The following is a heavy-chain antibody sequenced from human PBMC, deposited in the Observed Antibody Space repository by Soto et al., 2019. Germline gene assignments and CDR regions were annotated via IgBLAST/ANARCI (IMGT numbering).Heavy chain of an antibody. J-gene: IGHJ6*02. Sequence: SETLSLTCTVSGGSISSGDYYWSWIRQPPGKGLEWIGYIYYSGSTYYNPSLKSRVTISVDTSKNQFSLKLSSVTAADTAVYYCARDSSDTAMVTGYYYYGMDVWGQGTTVT. D-gene: IGHD5-18*01. V-gene: IGHV4-30-4*01. CDR3: ARDSSDTAMVTGYYYYGMDV. CDR2: IYYSGST. CDR1: GGSISSGDYY.